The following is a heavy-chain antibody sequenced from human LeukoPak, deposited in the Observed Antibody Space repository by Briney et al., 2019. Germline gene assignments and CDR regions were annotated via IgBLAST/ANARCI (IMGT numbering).Heavy chain of an antibody. Sequence: SETLSLTCTVSGGSISSYYWSWIRQPPGKGLEWIGYIYYSGSTDYNPSLKSRVTISVDTSKNQFSLKLSSVTAADTAVYYCARQYYYDSSGYLDYWGQGTLVTVSS. D-gene: IGHD3-22*01. CDR3: ARQYYYDSSGYLDY. J-gene: IGHJ4*02. CDR2: IYYSGST. V-gene: IGHV4-59*08. CDR1: GGSISSYY.